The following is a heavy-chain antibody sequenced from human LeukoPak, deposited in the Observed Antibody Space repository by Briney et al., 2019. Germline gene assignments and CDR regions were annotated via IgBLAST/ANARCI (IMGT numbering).Heavy chain of an antibody. V-gene: IGHV3-48*03. Sequence: GGSLRLSCAASGFTFSSYEMNWVRQAPGKGLEWVSYISSSGSTIYYAYSVKGRFTISRDNAKNSLYLQMNSLRAEDTAVYYCARNYPRGPVDYWGQGTLVTVSS. CDR2: ISSSGSTI. J-gene: IGHJ4*02. CDR3: ARNYPRGPVDY. D-gene: IGHD1-7*01. CDR1: GFTFSSYE.